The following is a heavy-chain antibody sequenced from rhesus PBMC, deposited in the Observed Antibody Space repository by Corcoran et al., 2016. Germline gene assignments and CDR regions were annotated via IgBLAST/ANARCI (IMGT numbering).Heavy chain of an antibody. Sequence: EVQLVESGGGLVQPGGSLRLSCAASGFTFSNYWMSWVRQAPGKGLEGVGFIKNKADGGKEAYAESVKGRFTISRDDSKNTLYLQMNSLKTEDTAVYYCTRRGVTRALDYWGQGVLVTVSS. V-gene: IGHV3S11*01. J-gene: IGHJ4*01. CDR2: IKNKADGGKE. CDR3: TRRGVTRALDY. CDR1: GFTFSNYW. D-gene: IGHD4-23*01.